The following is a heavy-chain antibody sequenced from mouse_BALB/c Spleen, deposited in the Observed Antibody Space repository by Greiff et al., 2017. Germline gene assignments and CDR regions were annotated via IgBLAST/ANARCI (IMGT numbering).Heavy chain of an antibody. CDR2: INPNNGGT. Sequence: VQLQQSGPELVKPGASVKISCKTSGYTFTEYTMHWVKQSHGKSLEWIGGINPNNGGTSYNQKFKGKATLTVDKSSSTAYMELRSLTSEDSAVYYCAREGLYYYGSSLWYFDVWGAGTTVTVSS. D-gene: IGHD1-1*01. V-gene: IGHV1-18*01. CDR1: GYTFTEYT. J-gene: IGHJ1*01. CDR3: AREGLYYYGSSLWYFDV.